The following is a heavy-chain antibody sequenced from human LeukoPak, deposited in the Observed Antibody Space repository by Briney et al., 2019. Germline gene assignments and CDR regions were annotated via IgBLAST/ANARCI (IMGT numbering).Heavy chain of an antibody. CDR2: IYYSGST. J-gene: IGHJ4*02. Sequence: SETLSLTCTVSGDSISSYYWSWIRQPPGKGLEWIGYIYYSGSTKYNPFFKSRVTISVDTSKNQFSLKLSSVTAADTAVYYCARGTDYWGQGTLVTVSS. D-gene: IGHD1-1*01. V-gene: IGHV4-59*08. CDR1: GDSISSYY. CDR3: ARGTDY.